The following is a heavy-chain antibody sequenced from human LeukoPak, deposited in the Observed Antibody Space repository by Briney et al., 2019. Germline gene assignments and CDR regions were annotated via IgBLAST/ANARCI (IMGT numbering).Heavy chain of an antibody. J-gene: IGHJ6*03. CDR3: AKAGYYYDSSGPRNYYYMDV. V-gene: IGHV3-23*01. D-gene: IGHD3-22*01. Sequence: GGSLRRSCAASEFSVGSNYMTWVRQAPGKGLEWVSAISGSGGSTYYADSVKGRFTISRDNSKSTLYLQMNSLRAEDTAVYYCAKAGYYYDSSGPRNYYYMDVWGKGTTVTVSS. CDR2: ISGSGGST. CDR1: EFSVGSNY.